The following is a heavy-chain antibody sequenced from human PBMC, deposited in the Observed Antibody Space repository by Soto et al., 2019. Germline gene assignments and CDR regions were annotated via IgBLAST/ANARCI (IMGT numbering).Heavy chain of an antibody. CDR3: AKEGYSSGWDPLPDLRDYYYGMDV. CDR2: VSGSGGTT. D-gene: IGHD6-19*01. V-gene: IGHV3-23*01. CDR1: GFTFGSYA. Sequence: GVSLRLSCAASGFTFGSYAMSWVRQAPGKGLEWVSAVSGSGGTTYYADSVKGRFTISRDXSKNTLYLQMKSLRAEDTAVDYCAKEGYSSGWDPLPDLRDYYYGMDVSGQGTTVTVSS. J-gene: IGHJ6*02.